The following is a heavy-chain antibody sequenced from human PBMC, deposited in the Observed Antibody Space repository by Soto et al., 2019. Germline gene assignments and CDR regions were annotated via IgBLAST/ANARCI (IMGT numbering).Heavy chain of an antibody. J-gene: IGHJ6*02. V-gene: IGHV3-23*01. CDR3: AKVAGYYYTMDV. CDR1: GFTFTNYA. Sequence: GGSLRLSCAASGFTFTNYAMSWVRQAPGKGLEWVSGISDSGGSTYYGDSVKGRFTISRDSSRNTLFLQMKSLRAEDTAIYYCAKVAGYYYTMDVWGQGTTVTVSS. CDR2: ISDSGGST.